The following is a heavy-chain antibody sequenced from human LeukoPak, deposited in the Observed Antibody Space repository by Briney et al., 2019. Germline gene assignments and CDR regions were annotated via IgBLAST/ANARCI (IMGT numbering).Heavy chain of an antibody. CDR3: ATLISGWSLY. V-gene: IGHV3-23*01. J-gene: IGHJ1*01. CDR2: SGSGGNT. D-gene: IGHD6-19*01. CDR1: GFTFSSYA. Sequence: GGSLRLSCAASGFTFSSYAMSWVRQAPGRGLEWVSASGSGGNTYFADSVKGRFTISRDNSKNTLYLQMNSLRAEDTAVYYCATLISGWSLYWGQGTLVTVSS.